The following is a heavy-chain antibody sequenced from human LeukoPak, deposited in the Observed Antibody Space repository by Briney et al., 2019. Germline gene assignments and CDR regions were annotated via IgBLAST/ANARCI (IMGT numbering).Heavy chain of an antibody. Sequence: SETLSLTCTVSGGSISSYYWSWIRQPPGKGLEWIGYIYYSGSTNYNPSLKSRVTLLVDTSKNQFSLKLSSVTAADTAVYYCAREQDGNFDYWGQGTLVTVSS. V-gene: IGHV4-59*12. J-gene: IGHJ4*02. CDR2: IYYSGST. CDR1: GGSISSYY. D-gene: IGHD4-17*01. CDR3: AREQDGNFDY.